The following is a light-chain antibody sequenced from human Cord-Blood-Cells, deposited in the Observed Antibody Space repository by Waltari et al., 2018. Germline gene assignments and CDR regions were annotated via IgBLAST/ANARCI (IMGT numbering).Light chain of an antibody. CDR2: EVY. CDR1: HSLLHRDGKTY. V-gene: IGKV2-29*02. J-gene: IGKJ4*01. CDR3: VQGIHLPLP. Sequence: DIVMTQTALSLSVSPGQPASIACKSSHSLLHRDGKTYLYWYLQKPGQAPQLLLYEVYSRFSGVPDRFGGSGSETDFTLKVSRVEGENVEVYDGVQGIHLPLPFGGGTKVEI.